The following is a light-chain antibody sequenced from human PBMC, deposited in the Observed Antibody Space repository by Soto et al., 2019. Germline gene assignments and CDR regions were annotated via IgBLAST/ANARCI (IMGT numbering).Light chain of an antibody. CDR1: QDISTF. J-gene: IGKJ1*01. CDR2: DAS. Sequence: DIQLTQSPSSLSASVGDRVTITCQSSQDISTFLNWYQQKPGKAPNLLIYDASELQTGVHSRFSGSGSGTEFTLTISSLQPDDFATYYCQQYHTFSRTFGQGTKVDIK. V-gene: IGKV1-33*01. CDR3: QQYHTFSRT.